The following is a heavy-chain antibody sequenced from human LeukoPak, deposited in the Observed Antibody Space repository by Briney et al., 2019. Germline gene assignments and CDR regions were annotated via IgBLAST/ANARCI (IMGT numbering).Heavy chain of an antibody. J-gene: IGHJ4*02. D-gene: IGHD3-10*01. CDR3: ARGWPGNYFDD. CDR2: IYYGDSS. Sequence: PETLSLTCTVSGASISSRSYFWGWIRQPPGKGLEWITSIYYGDSSYYSPSLKTRVTISLDTPKNQFSLKLTSVTAADTAVYYCARGWPGNYFDDWGQGTLVTVSP. CDR1: GASISSRSYF. V-gene: IGHV4-39*07.